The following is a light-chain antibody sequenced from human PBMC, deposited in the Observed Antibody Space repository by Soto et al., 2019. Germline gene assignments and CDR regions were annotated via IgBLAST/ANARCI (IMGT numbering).Light chain of an antibody. CDR2: EVS. Sequence: QSALTQPASVSGSPGPSITISCTGTSSDVGGYNYVSWYQQHPGKAPKLMIYEVSNRPSGVSNRFSGSKSGNTASLTICGLQAEDEADYYCSSYTSSSTLYVFGTGTKVTVL. J-gene: IGLJ1*01. CDR1: SSDVGGYNY. CDR3: SSYTSSSTLYV. V-gene: IGLV2-14*01.